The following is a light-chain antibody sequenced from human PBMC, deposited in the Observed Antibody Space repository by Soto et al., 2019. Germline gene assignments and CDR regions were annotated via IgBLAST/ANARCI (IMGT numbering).Light chain of an antibody. CDR3: QQYGSSPT. CDR1: QSVSSSY. CDR2: GAA. Sequence: EIVLTQSPGTPSLSPGERTTLSCRASQSVSSSYLAWYQQKPGQAPRLLIYGAASRATGIPDRFSGSWSGTDFTLTISRLEPEDFAVYYCQQYGSSPTFGLGTKVDIK. J-gene: IGKJ3*01. V-gene: IGKV3-20*01.